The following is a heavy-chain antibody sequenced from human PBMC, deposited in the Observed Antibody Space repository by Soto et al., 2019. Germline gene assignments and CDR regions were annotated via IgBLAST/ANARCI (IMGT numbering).Heavy chain of an antibody. CDR1: GFTFSTFA. CDR3: AKDLPHHIPVAIYF. V-gene: IGHV3-23*01. CDR2: ISYSGDDT. Sequence: EMLLLDSGGGLVQPGGSLRLSCAASGFTFSTFAMTWVRQPPGKGLEWVSGISYSGDDTYYADSVKGRFTISRDNSKNTLYLQMDSLRAEDTAIYYCAKDLPHHIPVAIYFWGRETLVTVSS. J-gene: IGHJ4*02. D-gene: IGHD2-21*01.